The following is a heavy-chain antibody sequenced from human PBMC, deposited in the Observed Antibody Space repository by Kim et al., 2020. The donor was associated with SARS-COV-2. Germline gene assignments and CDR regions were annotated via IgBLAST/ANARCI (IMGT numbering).Heavy chain of an antibody. D-gene: IGHD2-2*01. Sequence: SVKVSCKASGGTFSSYAISWVRQAPGQGLEWMGGIIPIFGTANYAQKFQGRVTITADESTSTAYMELSSLRSEDTAVYYCARDLINCSSTSCLLQTYYYYGMDVWGQGTTVTVSS. J-gene: IGHJ6*02. CDR3: ARDLINCSSTSCLLQTYYYYGMDV. CDR2: IIPIFGTA. CDR1: GGTFSSYA. V-gene: IGHV1-69*13.